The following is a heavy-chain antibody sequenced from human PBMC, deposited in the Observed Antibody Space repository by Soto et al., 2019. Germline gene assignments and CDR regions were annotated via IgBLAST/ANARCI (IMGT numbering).Heavy chain of an antibody. D-gene: IGHD4-4*01. J-gene: IGHJ3*02. CDR2: IDPSDSYT. Sequence: GESVKSSGKGSGYSFTIYCISWVLQMPGKGLEWMGRIDPSDSYTNYSPSFQGHVTISADKSISTAYLQWSSLKASDTAMYYCARHRDYSTYFDAFDIWGQGTMVTVSS. CDR1: GYSFTIYC. CDR3: ARHRDYSTYFDAFDI. V-gene: IGHV5-10-1*01.